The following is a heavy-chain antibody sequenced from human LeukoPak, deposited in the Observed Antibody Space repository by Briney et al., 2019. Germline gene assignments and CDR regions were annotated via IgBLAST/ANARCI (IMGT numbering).Heavy chain of an antibody. V-gene: IGHV3-21*01. CDR1: GFTFSSYS. CDR2: ISSSSSYI. CDR3: ARADWNTAMIDY. Sequence: GGSLRLSCAASGFTFSSYSMNWVRQAPGKGLEWVSSISSSSSYIYYADSVKGRFTISRDNAKNSLYLQMNSLRAEDTAVYYCARADWNTAMIDYWGQGTLVTVSS. D-gene: IGHD5-18*01. J-gene: IGHJ4*02.